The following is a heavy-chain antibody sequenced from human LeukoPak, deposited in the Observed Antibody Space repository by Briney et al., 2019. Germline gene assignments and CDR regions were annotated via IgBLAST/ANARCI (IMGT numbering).Heavy chain of an antibody. Sequence: GGSLRLSCLVSGFTFSDYWMSWVRQAPGKGPEWVANVKEDASETFYVDSVKGRFTISRDNAKTSLYLQMRSLRGEDTAVYYCVRDGRSFDYWGQGTLVTVSS. CDR2: VKEDASET. CDR3: VRDGRSFDY. J-gene: IGHJ4*02. V-gene: IGHV3-7*01. CDR1: GFTFSDYW.